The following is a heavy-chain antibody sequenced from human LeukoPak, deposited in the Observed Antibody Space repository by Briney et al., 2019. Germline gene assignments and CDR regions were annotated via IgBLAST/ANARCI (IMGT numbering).Heavy chain of an antibody. J-gene: IGHJ3*02. CDR1: GFTVSSNY. Sequence: GGSLRLSCAASGFTVSSNYMSWVRQAPGKGLEWVANIKQDGSEKNYVDSVKGRFTISRDNAKNSLYLQMNNLRAEDTAVYYCARMTTVTTEGIWGQGTMVTVSS. V-gene: IGHV3-7*01. CDR2: IKQDGSEK. D-gene: IGHD4-17*01. CDR3: ARMTTVTTEGI.